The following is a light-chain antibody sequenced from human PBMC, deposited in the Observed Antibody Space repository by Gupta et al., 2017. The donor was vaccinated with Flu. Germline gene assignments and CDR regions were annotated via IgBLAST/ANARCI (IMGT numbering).Light chain of an antibody. J-gene: IGKJ2*01. CDR1: QNIAHY. CDR2: SAS. V-gene: IGKV1-39*01. CDR3: QQSYSAPYT. Sequence: DIQMTQSPSLSAFVGDRVTITCRASQNIAHYLNWYQQKPGKAPQFLISSASTLRSGVPSRFSGSGSGTHFTLTISTLQPEDFAAYHCQQSYSAPYTFGQGTKLELK.